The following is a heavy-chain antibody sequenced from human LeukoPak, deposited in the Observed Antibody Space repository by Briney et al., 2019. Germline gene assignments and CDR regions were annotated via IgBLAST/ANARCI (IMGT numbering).Heavy chain of an antibody. CDR2: ISISSSYI. V-gene: IGHV3-21*06. Sequence: KPGGSLRLSCAASGFIFSTYTMNWVRQAPGKGLEWVSFISISSSYIYYADSVKGRFTISRDNAKNSLYLQMNSLRAEDTAVYYCARGPHSALDTDDAFGIWGQGTMVTVSS. CDR1: GFIFSTYT. CDR3: ARGPHSALDTDDAFGI. J-gene: IGHJ3*02. D-gene: IGHD5-18*01.